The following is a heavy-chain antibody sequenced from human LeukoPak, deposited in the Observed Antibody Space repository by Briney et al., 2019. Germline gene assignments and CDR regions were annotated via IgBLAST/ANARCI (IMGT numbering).Heavy chain of an antibody. D-gene: IGHD3-10*01. V-gene: IGHV4-34*01. Sequence: SETLSLTCAVYGGSFSGYYWSWIRQPPGKGLEWIGEINHSGTTNYNPSLKSRVTIPVDTSKKQFSLKLSSVTAADTAVYYCAREGSYGSGSYYNLWFDPWGQGTLVTVSS. CDR1: GGSFSGYY. CDR2: INHSGTT. CDR3: AREGSYGSGSYYNLWFDP. J-gene: IGHJ5*02.